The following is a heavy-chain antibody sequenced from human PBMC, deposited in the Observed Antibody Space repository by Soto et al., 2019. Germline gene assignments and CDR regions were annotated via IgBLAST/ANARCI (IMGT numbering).Heavy chain of an antibody. CDR3: ARTYCVCDCYGGDLFDY. D-gene: IGHD2-21*01. J-gene: IGHJ4*02. CDR1: GGSISSYY. V-gene: IGHV4-59*08. CDR2: IYYSGST. Sequence: PSETLSLTCTVSGGSISSYYWSWIRQPPGKGLEWIGYIYYSGSTNYNPSLKSRVTISVDTSKNQFSLKLSSVTAADTAVYYCARTYCVCDCYGGDLFDYWGQGTLVTVSS.